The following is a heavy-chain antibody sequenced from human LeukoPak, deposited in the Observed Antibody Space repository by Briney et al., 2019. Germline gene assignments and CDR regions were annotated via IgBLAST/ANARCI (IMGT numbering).Heavy chain of an antibody. J-gene: IGHJ4*02. Sequence: ASVKVSCKASGYTFTGYYMHWVRQAAGQGLEWMGWINPNSGGTNYAQKFQGRVTMTRDTSISTAYMELSRLRSDDTAVYYCARGYYDSSGYAPQPIGGYWGQGTLVTVSS. CDR1: GYTFTGYY. CDR3: ARGYYDSSGYAPQPIGGY. CDR2: INPNSGGT. V-gene: IGHV1-2*02. D-gene: IGHD3-22*01.